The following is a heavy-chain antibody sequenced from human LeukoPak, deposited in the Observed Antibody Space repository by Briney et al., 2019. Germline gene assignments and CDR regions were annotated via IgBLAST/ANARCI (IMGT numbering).Heavy chain of an antibody. CDR3: ASQKSSLDY. CDR2: IYHSGST. V-gene: IGHV4-30-2*01. Sequence: SETLSLTCAVSGGSISSGGYSWSWIRQPPGKGLEWIGYIYHSGSTYYNPSLKSRVTISVDRSKNQFSLKLSSVTAADTAVYYCASQKSSLDYWGQGTLVTVSS. CDR1: GGSISSGGYS. J-gene: IGHJ4*02.